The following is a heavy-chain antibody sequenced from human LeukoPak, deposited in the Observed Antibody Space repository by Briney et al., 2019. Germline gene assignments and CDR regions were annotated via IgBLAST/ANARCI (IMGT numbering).Heavy chain of an antibody. Sequence: SVKVSCKASGYTFTSYDISWVRQAPGQGLEWMGGIIPIFGTANYAQKFQGRVTITADKSASTAYMELSSLRSEDTAVYYCARARRDGYNLASAFDCLDYWGQGTLVTVSS. CDR1: GYTFTSYD. CDR2: IIPIFGTA. CDR3: ARARRDGYNLASAFDCLDY. J-gene: IGHJ4*02. D-gene: IGHD5-24*01. V-gene: IGHV1-69*06.